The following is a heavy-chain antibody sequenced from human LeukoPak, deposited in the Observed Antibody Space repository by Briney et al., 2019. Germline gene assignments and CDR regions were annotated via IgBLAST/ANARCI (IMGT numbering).Heavy chain of an antibody. Sequence: SETLPLTCAVSGVSFSGYFWSWIRQPPGKGLEWLGEINHSGNTNYTPSLKSRVFISVDTSKNQLSLRLSSVTAADTAVYYCARALEDPVAGTIWFDPWGQGTLVTVSS. CDR3: ARALEDPVAGTIWFDP. CDR2: INHSGNT. D-gene: IGHD6-19*01. V-gene: IGHV4-34*01. J-gene: IGHJ5*02. CDR1: GVSFSGYF.